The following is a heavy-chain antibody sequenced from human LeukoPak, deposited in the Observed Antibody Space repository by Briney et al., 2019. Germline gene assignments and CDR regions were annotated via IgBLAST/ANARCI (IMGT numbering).Heavy chain of an antibody. D-gene: IGHD2-2*01. CDR3: ASEKVVPAARGYAFDI. CDR1: GFTFSSYG. J-gene: IGHJ3*02. CDR2: IWYDGSNK. Sequence: PGRSLRLSCGASGFTFSSYGMHWVRQAPGKGLEWVGVIWYDGSNKYYADSVKGRFTISRDSSKNTLYLQMNSLRAEDTAVYYCASEKVVPAARGYAFDIWGQGTMVTVSS. V-gene: IGHV3-33*01.